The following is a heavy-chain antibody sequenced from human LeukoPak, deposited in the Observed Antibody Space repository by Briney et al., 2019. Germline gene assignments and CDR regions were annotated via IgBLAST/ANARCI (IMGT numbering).Heavy chain of an antibody. V-gene: IGHV3-7*05. CDR2: IKTDGSET. Sequence: GGSLSLSCAASGFTFSNYWMNWVRQAPGKGLEWVANIKTDGSETFYVDSVKGRFTISRDNAKNSVYLQMNSLRAEDTAIYYCARTGKFDSSGQGTLVTVSA. CDR3: ARTGKFDS. CDR1: GFTFSNYW. J-gene: IGHJ5*01.